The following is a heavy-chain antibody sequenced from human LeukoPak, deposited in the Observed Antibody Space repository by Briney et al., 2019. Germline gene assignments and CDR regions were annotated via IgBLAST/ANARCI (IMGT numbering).Heavy chain of an antibody. J-gene: IGHJ4*02. CDR3: ARAALNYDFWSGQDY. D-gene: IGHD3-3*01. V-gene: IGHV3-21*01. Sequence: GGSLRLSCATSGFTFSSYSMNWVRQAPGKGLEWVSSIGSSGSCIFYADSVKGRFTISRDNAKNSLYLQMNSLRAEDTAVYYCARAALNYDFWSGQDYWGQGTLVTVSS. CDR2: IGSSGSCI. CDR1: GFTFSSYS.